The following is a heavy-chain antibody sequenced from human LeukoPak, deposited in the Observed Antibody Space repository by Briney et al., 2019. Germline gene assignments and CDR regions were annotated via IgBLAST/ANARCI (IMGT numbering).Heavy chain of an antibody. D-gene: IGHD6-19*01. J-gene: IGHJ4*02. CDR1: GFSFSNYG. Sequence: GGSLRLSCVASGFSFSNYGMHWVRQAPGKGLDWVAFVSYDGTKKYFADSVMGRFTISRDNSKNTLYLQMNSLRPEDTAVFYCAKDSGDRSGWWYYFDSWGQGTLVTVSS. CDR3: AKDSGDRSGWWYYFDS. CDR2: VSYDGTKK. V-gene: IGHV3-30*18.